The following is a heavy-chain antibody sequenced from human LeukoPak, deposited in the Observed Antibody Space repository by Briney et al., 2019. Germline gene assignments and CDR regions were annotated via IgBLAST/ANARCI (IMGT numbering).Heavy chain of an antibody. CDR3: ARVSSWGYGAFDI. D-gene: IGHD6-13*01. CDR2: IYYSGST. Sequence: SETLSLTCTVSGGSISSYYWSWIRQPPGKGLEWIGYIYYSGSTNYNPSLKSRVTISVDTSKNQFSLKLSSATAADTAVYYCARVSSWGYGAFDIWGQGTMVTVSS. J-gene: IGHJ3*02. CDR1: GGSISSYY. V-gene: IGHV4-59*01.